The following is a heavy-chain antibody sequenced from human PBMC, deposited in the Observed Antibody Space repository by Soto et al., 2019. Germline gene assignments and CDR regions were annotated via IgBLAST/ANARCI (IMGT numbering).Heavy chain of an antibody. D-gene: IGHD3-22*01. J-gene: IGHJ6*02. Sequence: GPSVKVSCKASGGTFSSYAISWVRQAPGQGLEWMGGIIPIFGTANYAQKFQGRVTITADKSTSTAYMELSSLRSEDTAVYYCARIRYYYDSSGYPPLYYYYGMDVWGQGTTVTVSS. CDR3: ARIRYYYDSSGYPPLYYYYGMDV. CDR1: GGTFSSYA. V-gene: IGHV1-69*06. CDR2: IIPIFGTA.